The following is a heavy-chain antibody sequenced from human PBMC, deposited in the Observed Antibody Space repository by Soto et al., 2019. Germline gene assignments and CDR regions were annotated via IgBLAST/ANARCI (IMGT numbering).Heavy chain of an antibody. V-gene: IGHV1-18*01. J-gene: IGHJ6*02. CDR3: ARDGIRYYSYGMEV. CDR2: ISDYNGNT. Sequence: QVQLVQSGGEVKKPGASVKVSCKASGYTFTSYGISWVRQAPGQGLEWMGRISDYNGNTNYAQKLQGRVTMTTDTSTSTAYMELRSPRSDDTAVYYWARDGIRYYSYGMEVWGQGTTVTVSS. D-gene: IGHD5-18*01. CDR1: GYTFTSYG.